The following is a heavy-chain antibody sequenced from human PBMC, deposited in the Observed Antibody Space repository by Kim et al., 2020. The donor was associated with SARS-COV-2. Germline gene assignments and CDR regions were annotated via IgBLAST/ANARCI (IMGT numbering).Heavy chain of an antibody. D-gene: IGHD6-19*01. Sequence: NPSLKSRVTISAETSKNQFSLKLSAVTAADTAVYYCARVVAGGGCYGMDVWGQGTTVTVSS. J-gene: IGHJ6*02. CDR3: ARVVAGGGCYGMDV. V-gene: IGHV4-31*02.